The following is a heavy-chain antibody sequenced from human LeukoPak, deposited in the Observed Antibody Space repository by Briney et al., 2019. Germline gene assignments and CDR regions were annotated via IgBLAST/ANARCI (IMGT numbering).Heavy chain of an antibody. CDR1: GFTFSSYA. Sequence: GGSLRLSCAASGFTFSSYAMSWVRQAPGKGLEWVSAISGSGGSTYYADSVKGRFTISRDNSKNTLYLQMSSLRVEDTAVYYCARTAYDLRGQSLVPGLDSWGQGTLVTVSS. CDR2: ISGSGGST. D-gene: IGHD6-19*01. V-gene: IGHV3-23*01. CDR3: ARTAYDLRGQSLVPGLDS. J-gene: IGHJ4*02.